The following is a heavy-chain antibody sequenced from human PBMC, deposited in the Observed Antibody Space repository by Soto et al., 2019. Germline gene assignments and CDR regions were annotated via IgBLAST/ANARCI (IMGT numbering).Heavy chain of an antibody. D-gene: IGHD2-15*01. CDR1: GFSLSTSGVG. J-gene: IGHJ6*02. CDR3: AHSDYCSGGSSFYYSYGRDV. CDR2: IYWDDDK. V-gene: IGHV2-5*02. Sequence: QITLKESGPTLVKPTQTLTLTCTFSGFSLSTSGVGVGWIRQPPGKALEWLALIYWDDDKRYSPSLKSRLTTPKKPPKNRVFLKMTNMDPGDTPTNYCAHSDYCSGGSSFYYSYGRDVGGQGPPVTVSS.